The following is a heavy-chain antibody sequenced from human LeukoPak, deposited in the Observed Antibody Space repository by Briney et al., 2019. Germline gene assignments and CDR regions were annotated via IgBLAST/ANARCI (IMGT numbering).Heavy chain of an antibody. J-gene: IGHJ4*02. D-gene: IGHD1-26*01. CDR3: ARDSRSGGSYYEFDY. CDR1: GYTFTGYY. V-gene: IGHV1-2*02. Sequence: ASVKVSCKASGYTFTGYYMHWVRQAPGQGLEWMGWINPNSGGTNYAQKFQGRVTMTRDTSISTAYMELSRPRSDDTAVYYCARDSRSGGSYYEFDYWGQGTLVTVSS. CDR2: INPNSGGT.